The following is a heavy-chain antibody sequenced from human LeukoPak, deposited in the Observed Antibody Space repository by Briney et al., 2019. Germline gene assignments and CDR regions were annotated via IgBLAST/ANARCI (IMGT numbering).Heavy chain of an antibody. CDR3: ARSSGRSPNRDYMDV. CDR2: ISGSGGST. V-gene: IGHV3-23*01. D-gene: IGHD1-14*01. Sequence: SGGSLRLSCAASGFTFSSYSMNWVRQAPGKGLEWVSAISGSGGSTYYADSVKGRFTISRDNSKNTLYLQMNSLRAEDTAVYYCARSSGRSPNRDYMDVWGKGTTVIISS. CDR1: GFTFSSYS. J-gene: IGHJ6*03.